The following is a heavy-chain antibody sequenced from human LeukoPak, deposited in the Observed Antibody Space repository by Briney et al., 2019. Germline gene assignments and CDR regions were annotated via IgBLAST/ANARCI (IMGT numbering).Heavy chain of an antibody. Sequence: PGESLRLSCAASGFTFSSYSMNWVRQAPGKGLEWVSSISSSSSYIYYADSVKGRFTISRDNAKNSLYLQMNSLRAEDTAVYYCARDQVAAAGTFIPFNYWGQGTLVTVSS. CDR3: ARDQVAAAGTFIPFNY. D-gene: IGHD6-13*01. CDR1: GFTFSSYS. J-gene: IGHJ4*02. V-gene: IGHV3-21*01. CDR2: ISSSSSYI.